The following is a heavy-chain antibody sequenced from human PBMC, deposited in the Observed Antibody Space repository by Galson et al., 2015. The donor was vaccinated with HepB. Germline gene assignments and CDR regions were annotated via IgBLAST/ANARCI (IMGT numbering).Heavy chain of an antibody. D-gene: IGHD3-9*01. V-gene: IGHV3-23*01. CDR1: GFTFSSYA. Sequence: SLSLSCAASGFTFSSYAMSWVRQAPGKGLEWVSAISGSGGSTYYADSVKGRFTISRDNSKNTLYLQMNSLRAEDTAVYYCAKRRGGYDILTGYYDPSWYYGMDVWGQGTTVTVFS. CDR2: ISGSGGST. J-gene: IGHJ6*02. CDR3: AKRRGGYDILTGYYDPSWYYGMDV.